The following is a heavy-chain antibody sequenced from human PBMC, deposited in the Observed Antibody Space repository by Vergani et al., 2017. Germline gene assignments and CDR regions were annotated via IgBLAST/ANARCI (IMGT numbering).Heavy chain of an antibody. Sequence: QVQLVQSGAEVKKPGASVKVSCKASGYTFSTYGISWVRQAPGQGLEWMGWISAYNGNTNYPEKFQGRLTMTTDTSTRTAYMEVRSLISDDTAVYYCARSAVIAPNWFAPWGQGTLVTVSS. CDR3: ARSAVIAPNWFAP. CDR2: ISAYNGNT. J-gene: IGHJ5*02. V-gene: IGHV1-18*01. CDR1: GYTFSTYG. D-gene: IGHD3-16*02.